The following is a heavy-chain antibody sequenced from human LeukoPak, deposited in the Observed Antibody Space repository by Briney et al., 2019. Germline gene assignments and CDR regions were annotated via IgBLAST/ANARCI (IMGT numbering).Heavy chain of an antibody. J-gene: IGHJ4*02. V-gene: IGHV3-21*01. CDR3: ARVGCSGGSCYDFDY. CDR2: ISSSSSYI. Sequence: GGSLRLSCAVSGFTFSSYSMNWVRQAPGKGLEWVSSISSSSSYIYYADSVKGRFTISRDNAKNSLYLQMNSLRAEDTAVYYCARVGCSGGSCYDFDYWGQGTLVTVSS. CDR1: GFTFSSYS. D-gene: IGHD2-15*01.